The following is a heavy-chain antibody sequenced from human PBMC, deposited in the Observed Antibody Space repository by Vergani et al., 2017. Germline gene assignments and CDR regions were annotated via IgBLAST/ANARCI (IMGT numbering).Heavy chain of an antibody. CDR1: GYSFTNYW. V-gene: IGHV5-51*01. CDR2: IHPADSDT. CDR3: ARLYGRDSSGSKYFDY. J-gene: IGHJ4*02. Sequence: EVQLVQSGAEVKKPGESLKISCQISGYSFTNYWIGWVRQMPGKGLEWMGIIHPADSDTRYSLSFQGQVTISVDKSIITAYLQRSSLRASDSAMYYCARLYGRDSSGSKYFDYWGQGTLVTVSS. D-gene: IGHD3-22*01.